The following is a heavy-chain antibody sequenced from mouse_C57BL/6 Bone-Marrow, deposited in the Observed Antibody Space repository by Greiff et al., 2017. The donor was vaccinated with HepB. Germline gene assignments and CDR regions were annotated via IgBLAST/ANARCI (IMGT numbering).Heavy chain of an antibody. CDR3: TTTVVGFYYAMDY. J-gene: IGHJ4*01. CDR1: GFTFSNYW. D-gene: IGHD1-1*01. V-gene: IGHV6-3*01. Sequence: EVHLVESGGGLVQPGGSMKLSCVASGFTFSNYWMNWVRQSPEKGLEWVAQIRLKSDNYATHYAESVKGRFTISRDDSKSSVYLQMNNLRAEDTGIYYCTTTVVGFYYAMDYWGQGTSVTVSS. CDR2: IRLKSDNYAT.